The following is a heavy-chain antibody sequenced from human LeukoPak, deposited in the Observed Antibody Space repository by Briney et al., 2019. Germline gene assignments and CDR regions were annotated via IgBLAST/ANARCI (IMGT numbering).Heavy chain of an antibody. Sequence: SETLSLTCTVSGGSISSSSYYWGWIRQPPGKGLEWIGEINHSGSTNYNPSLKSRVTISVDTSKNQFSLKLSSVTAADTAVYYCARGRYCSSTSCYTFGYWGQGTLVTVSS. CDR2: INHSGST. CDR1: GGSISSSSYY. J-gene: IGHJ4*02. D-gene: IGHD2-2*02. CDR3: ARGRYCSSTSCYTFGY. V-gene: IGHV4-39*07.